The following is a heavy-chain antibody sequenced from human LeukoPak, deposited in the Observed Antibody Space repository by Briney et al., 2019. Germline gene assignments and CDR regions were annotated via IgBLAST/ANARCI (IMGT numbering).Heavy chain of an antibody. CDR2: INPSGGST. CDR1: GYTFTSYY. CDR3: ARELATVTTPEAFDI. Sequence: ASVKVSCKASGYTFTSYYMHWVRQAPGQGLEWMGIINPSGGSTRYAQKFQGRVTMTRDTSTSTVYMELSSLRSEDTAVYYCARELATVTTPEAFDIWGQGTMVTVSS. V-gene: IGHV1-46*01. J-gene: IGHJ3*02. D-gene: IGHD4-17*01.